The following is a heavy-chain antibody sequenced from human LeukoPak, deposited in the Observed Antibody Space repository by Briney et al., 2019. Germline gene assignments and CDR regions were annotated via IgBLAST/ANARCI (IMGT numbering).Heavy chain of an antibody. J-gene: IGHJ4*02. V-gene: IGHV3-30*03. CDR3: ARQHTNSWFFGFDF. CDR2: ISYDGSKT. CDR1: GFTFSSHG. Sequence: GSLRLSCAASGFTFSSHGMHWVRQAPGKGLEWVTFISYDGSKTYFTDSVKGRFTISRDDSKSTLFLLMNSLRAEDTAVYYCARQHTNSWFFGFDFWGQGALVTVSS. D-gene: IGHD2/OR15-2a*01.